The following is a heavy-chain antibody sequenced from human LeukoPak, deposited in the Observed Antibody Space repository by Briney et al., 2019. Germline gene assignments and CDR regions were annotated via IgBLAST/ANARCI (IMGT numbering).Heavy chain of an antibody. V-gene: IGHV3-23*01. J-gene: IGHJ6*02. CDR3: AKQIVRRIGYCSSTSRRSMDV. D-gene: IGHD2-2*01. CDR1: GFTFSSYA. Sequence: PGGSLRLSCAASGFTFSSYAMSWVRQAPGKGLEWVSAISGSGGSTYYADSVKGRFTISRDNSKNTLYLQMNSLRAEDTAVYYCAKQIVRRIGYCSSTSRRSMDVWGQGTTVTVSS. CDR2: ISGSGGST.